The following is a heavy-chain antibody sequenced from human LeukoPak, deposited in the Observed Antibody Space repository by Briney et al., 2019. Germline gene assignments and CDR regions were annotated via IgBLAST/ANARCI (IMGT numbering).Heavy chain of an antibody. D-gene: IGHD4-17*01. CDR1: GFTFSSYA. Sequence: GGSLRLSCAASGFTFSSYAMSWVREAPGKGLEWVSAISGSGGSTYYADSVKGRFTISRDNSKNTLYLQMNSLRAEVTAVYYCASVASTVTTVPGYYFDYWGQGTLVTVSS. J-gene: IGHJ4*02. CDR2: ISGSGGST. CDR3: ASVASTVTTVPGYYFDY. V-gene: IGHV3-23*01.